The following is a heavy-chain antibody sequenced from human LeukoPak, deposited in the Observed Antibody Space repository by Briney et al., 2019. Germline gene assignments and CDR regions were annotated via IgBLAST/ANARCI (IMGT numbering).Heavy chain of an antibody. CDR1: GYSSSNYG. CDR2: IHIYRGNT. Sequence: GASVKVSCKASGYSSSNYGISWVRQAPGQGLEWMGGIHIYRGNTNYAQKFQGRVTMTTDTSTSTVYMEVRGLRSDDTAMYYCARDVGITVAASFDPWGQGTLVTVSS. J-gene: IGHJ5*02. CDR3: ARDVGITVAASFDP. D-gene: IGHD2-15*01. V-gene: IGHV1-18*01.